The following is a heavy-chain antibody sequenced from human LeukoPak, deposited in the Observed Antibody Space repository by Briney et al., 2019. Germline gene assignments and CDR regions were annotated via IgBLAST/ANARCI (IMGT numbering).Heavy chain of an antibody. V-gene: IGHV1-2*02. J-gene: IGHJ4*02. CDR1: GYTFTGYY. Sequence: ASVKVSCKASGYTFTGYYMHWVRQAPGQGLEWMGWINPNSGATNYAQKFQGRVTMTRDTSITTAYMELRSLRSDDTAVYYCTTMTMARGSPLFYFDNWGQGTLVTVSS. D-gene: IGHD3-10*01. CDR3: TTMTMARGSPLFYFDN. CDR2: INPNSGAT.